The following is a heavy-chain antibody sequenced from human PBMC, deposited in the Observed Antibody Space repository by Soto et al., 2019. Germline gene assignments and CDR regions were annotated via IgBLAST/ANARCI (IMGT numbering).Heavy chain of an antibody. J-gene: IGHJ4*02. CDR2: ISWNSGSI. D-gene: IGHD2-15*01. CDR1: GFTFDDYA. V-gene: IGHV3-9*01. Sequence: PGGSLRLSCAASGFTFDDYAMHWVRQAPGKGLEWVSGISWNSGSIGYADSVKGRFTISRDNAKNSLYLQMNSLRAEDTALYYCAKATQPLVPVAATLYYFDYWGQGSLVTVSS. CDR3: AKATQPLVPVAATLYYFDY.